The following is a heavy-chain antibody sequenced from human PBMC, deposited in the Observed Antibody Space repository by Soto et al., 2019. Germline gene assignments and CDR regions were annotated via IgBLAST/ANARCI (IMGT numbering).Heavy chain of an antibody. D-gene: IGHD2-2*01. CDR3: AREEGYCSSTSCYGYNAFDI. CDR1: GGSISSGGYY. J-gene: IGHJ3*02. Sequence: SETLSLTCTVSGGSISSGGYYWSWIRQHPGKGLEWIGYIYYSGSTYYNPSLKSRVTISVDTSKNQFSLKLSSVTAADTAVYYCAREEGYCSSTSCYGYNAFDIWGQGTMVTVS. CDR2: IYYSGST. V-gene: IGHV4-31*03.